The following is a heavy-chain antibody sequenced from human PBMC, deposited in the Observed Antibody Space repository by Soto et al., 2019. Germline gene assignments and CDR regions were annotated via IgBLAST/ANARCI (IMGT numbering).Heavy chain of an antibody. CDR3: ARQAKIGDRSKFYFDS. CDR2: IIPIFGTA. Sequence: ASVKVSCKASGGTVSSYAISWVRQAPGQGLEWMGGIIPIFGTANYAQKFQGRVTITADESTSTAYMELSSLRPDETAVYYCARQAKIGDRSKFYFDSWGQGTLVTVSS. CDR1: GGTVSSYA. V-gene: IGHV1-69*13. J-gene: IGHJ4*02. D-gene: IGHD3-16*01.